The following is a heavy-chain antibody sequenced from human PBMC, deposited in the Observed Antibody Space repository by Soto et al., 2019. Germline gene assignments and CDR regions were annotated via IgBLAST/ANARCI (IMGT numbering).Heavy chain of an antibody. V-gene: IGHV3-21*01. Sequence: GGSLRLSCAASGFTFSSYSMNWVRQAPGKGLEWVSSISSSSSYIYYADSVKGRFTISRDNAKNSLYLQMNSLRAEDTAVYYCARDYNSGYDLEVGYWGQGTLVTVSS. J-gene: IGHJ4*02. CDR2: ISSSSSYI. D-gene: IGHD5-12*01. CDR3: ARDYNSGYDLEVGY. CDR1: GFTFSSYS.